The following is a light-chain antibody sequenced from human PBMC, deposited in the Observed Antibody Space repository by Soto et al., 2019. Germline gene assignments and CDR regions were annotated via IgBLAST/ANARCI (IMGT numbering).Light chain of an antibody. J-gene: IGKJ2*01. CDR3: QHYTDYSYT. Sequence: DIQMTQSPSTLSASVGDRVAITCRASQSVSGWLAWYQQKPGKVPKLLIYQASTLEDGVPSRFSGSGSGTEFTLTISLLQPDASATYYCQHYTDYSYTFGPGTHLE. CDR1: QSVSGW. CDR2: QAS. V-gene: IGKV1-5*03.